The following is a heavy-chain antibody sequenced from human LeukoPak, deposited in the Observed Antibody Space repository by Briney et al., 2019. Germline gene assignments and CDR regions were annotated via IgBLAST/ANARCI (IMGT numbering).Heavy chain of an antibody. D-gene: IGHD4-17*01. Sequence: SETLSLTCTVSGGSISSSSYYWGWIRQPPGKGLEWIGSIYYSGSTYYNPSLKSRVTISVDTSKNQFPLKLSSVTAADTAVYYCARDNSYGHYGPFDYWGQGTLVPVSS. CDR3: ARDNSYGHYGPFDY. CDR1: GGSISSSSYY. J-gene: IGHJ4*02. V-gene: IGHV4-39*06. CDR2: IYYSGST.